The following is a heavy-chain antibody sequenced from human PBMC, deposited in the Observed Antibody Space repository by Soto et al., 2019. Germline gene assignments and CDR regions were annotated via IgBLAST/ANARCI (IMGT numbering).Heavy chain of an antibody. J-gene: IGHJ6*03. CDR2: IYYSGST. CDR3: AGYCSSTSCSNYYYYYMDV. D-gene: IGHD2-2*01. V-gene: IGHV4-59*01. CDR1: GCSISGYY. Sequence: PSETLSLTFTVSGCSISGYYWSWIRQPPGKGLEWIGYIYYSGSTNYNPSLKSRVTISVDTSKNQFSLKLSSVTAADTAVYYCAGYCSSTSCSNYYYYYMDVWGKGTTVTVSS.